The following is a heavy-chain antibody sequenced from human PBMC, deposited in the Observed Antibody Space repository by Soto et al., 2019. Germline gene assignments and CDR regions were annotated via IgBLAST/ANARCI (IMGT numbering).Heavy chain of an antibody. J-gene: IGHJ1*01. CDR1: GDSIRRGGYC. CDR2: IYYSGST. CDR3: ARDHCSGGSCYSRYFQH. D-gene: IGHD2-15*01. Sequence: PAETRSLTCSFSGDSIRRGGYCWRWIRQHPGKGREWIGYIYYSGSTYYNPSLKSRVTISVDTSKNQFSLKLRSVTAADTAVYYCARDHCSGGSCYSRYFQHWGQGTMVTVSS. V-gene: IGHV4-31*03.